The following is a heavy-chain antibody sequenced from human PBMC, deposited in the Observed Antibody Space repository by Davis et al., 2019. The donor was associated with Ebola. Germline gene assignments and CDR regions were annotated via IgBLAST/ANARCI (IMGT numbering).Heavy chain of an antibody. J-gene: IGHJ4*02. D-gene: IGHD5-24*01. CDR2: IDPSDSYT. CDR1: GYTFTSYW. V-gene: IGHV5-10-1*01. Sequence: PGGSLRLSCKGSGYTFTSYWISWVRQMPGKGLEWMGRIDPSDSYTNYSPSFQGHVAISTDKSISTAYLQWSSLKASDTAMYYCARHGGDEGRRDGYNFDYWGQGTLVTVSS. CDR3: ARHGGDEGRRDGYNFDY.